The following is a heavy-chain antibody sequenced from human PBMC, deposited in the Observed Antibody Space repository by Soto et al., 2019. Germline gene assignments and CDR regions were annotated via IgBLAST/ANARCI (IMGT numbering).Heavy chain of an antibody. J-gene: IGHJ4*02. V-gene: IGHV3-33*01. CDR2: IWYDGSNK. CDR3: ARAVDY. Sequence: QVQLVESGGGVVQPGRSLRLSCAASGFTFSSYGMHWVRQAPGKGLEWVAVIWYDGSNKYYADSVKGRFTISRDYSKNTLYLQMNSLRAEDTAVYSCARAVDYWGQGTLVTVSS. CDR1: GFTFSSYG.